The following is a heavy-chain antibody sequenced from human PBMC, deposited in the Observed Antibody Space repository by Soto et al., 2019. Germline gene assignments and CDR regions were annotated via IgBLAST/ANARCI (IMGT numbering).Heavy chain of an antibody. CDR1: AGTFSSYA. D-gene: IGHD6-13*01. Sequence: QVQLVQSGAEVKKPGSSVNVSCKASAGTFSSYAISWVRQAPGQGLEWAGGIIPIFGTANYAQKFQGRVTITADESTSTAYMELSSLRYEDTAVYYCARVGIAAAGTLIYYYYYGMDVWGQGTTVTVSS. CDR3: ARVGIAAAGTLIYYYYYGMDV. V-gene: IGHV1-69*01. CDR2: IIPIFGTA. J-gene: IGHJ6*02.